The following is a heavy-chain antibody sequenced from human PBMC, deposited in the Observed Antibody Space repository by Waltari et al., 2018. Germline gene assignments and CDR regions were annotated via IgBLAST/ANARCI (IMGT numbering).Heavy chain of an antibody. CDR3: ARANTIFGVIRTWYYMDV. V-gene: IGHV4-34*01. CDR1: GGSFRGYY. D-gene: IGHD3-3*01. Sequence: QVQLQQWGAGLLKPSETLSLTCVVSGGSFRGYYWSGIRQPPGKGLEWIGEINHSGRTNYNPSLKSRVTISIDTSKIQFSLKLRSVTVADTAVYYCARANTIFGVIRTWYYMDVWGKGTPVTVSS. J-gene: IGHJ6*03. CDR2: INHSGRT.